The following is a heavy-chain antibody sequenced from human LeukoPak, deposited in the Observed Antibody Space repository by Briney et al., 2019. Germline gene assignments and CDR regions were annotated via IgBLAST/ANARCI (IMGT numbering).Heavy chain of an antibody. CDR2: IKQDGSEK. CDR3: ARDPGWLDFDY. Sequence: PGGSLRLSCAASGFTFSSYWMSWVRQAPGKGLEWVANIKQDGSEKYYVDSVKGRFTISRDNAKNSVHLQMNSLRAEDTAVYYCARDPGWLDFDYWGQGTLVTVSS. CDR1: GFTFSSYW. J-gene: IGHJ4*02. V-gene: IGHV3-7*01. D-gene: IGHD5-12*01.